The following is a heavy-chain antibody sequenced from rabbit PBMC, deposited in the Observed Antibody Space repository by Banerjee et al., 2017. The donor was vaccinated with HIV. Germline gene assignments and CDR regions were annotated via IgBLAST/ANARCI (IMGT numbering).Heavy chain of an antibody. CDR2: IFAGSSGGT. J-gene: IGHJ3*01. CDR3: ARASAYADYGYDV. D-gene: IGHD6-1*01. CDR1: GFSFSSGYY. V-gene: IGHV1S40*01. Sequence: QQLVESGGGLVKPGASLTLTCTASGFSFSSGYYMYWVRQAPGKGLEWIAGIFAGSSGGTYYANWAKGRFTISKTSSTTVTLQMTSLTAADTATYFCARASAYADYGYDVWGQGTLVTVS.